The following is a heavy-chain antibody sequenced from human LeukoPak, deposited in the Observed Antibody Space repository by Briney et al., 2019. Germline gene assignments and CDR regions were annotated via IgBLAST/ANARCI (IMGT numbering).Heavy chain of an antibody. Sequence: ASVKVSCKASGYTFTGYYMHWVRQAPGQELEWMGWINPNSGGTNYAQKFQGRVTMTRDTSISTAYMELSRLRSDDTAVYYCARWQYQLPPYYFDYWGQGTLVTVSS. CDR2: INPNSGGT. V-gene: IGHV1-2*02. D-gene: IGHD2-2*01. CDR3: ARWQYQLPPYYFDY. CDR1: GYTFTGYY. J-gene: IGHJ4*02.